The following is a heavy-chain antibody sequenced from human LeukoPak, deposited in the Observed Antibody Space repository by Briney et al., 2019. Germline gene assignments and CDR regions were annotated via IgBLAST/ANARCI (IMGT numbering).Heavy chain of an antibody. CDR1: GYSISSGYY. CDR3: ARGSRGYSAGPVGYFDY. CDR2: IYHSGST. V-gene: IGHV4-38-2*02. D-gene: IGHD5-18*01. J-gene: IGHJ4*02. Sequence: PSETLSLTCTVSGYSISSGYYWGWIRQPPGKGLEWIGSIYHSGSTYYNPSLKSRVTISVDTSKNQFSLKLSSVTAADTAVYYCARGSRGYSAGPVGYFDYWGQGTLVTVSS.